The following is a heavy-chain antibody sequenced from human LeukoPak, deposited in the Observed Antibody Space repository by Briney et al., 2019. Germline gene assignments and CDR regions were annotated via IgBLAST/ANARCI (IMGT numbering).Heavy chain of an antibody. D-gene: IGHD5-12*01. CDR3: ARESKYSGYPFDY. V-gene: IGHV3-74*01. Sequence: GGSLRLSCAASGFTFSNYWMHWVRQAPGKGLVWVSRVNSEGRGTTYAESVKGRFTISRENAKNTLYLQMNSLRAEDTAIYYCARESKYSGYPFDYWGQGTLVTVSS. CDR2: VNSEGRGT. J-gene: IGHJ4*02. CDR1: GFTFSNYW.